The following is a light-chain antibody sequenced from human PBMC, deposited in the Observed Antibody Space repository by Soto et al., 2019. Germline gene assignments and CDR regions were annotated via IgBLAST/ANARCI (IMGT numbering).Light chain of an antibody. V-gene: IGLV2-23*02. CDR1: SSDVGSYNL. J-gene: IGLJ7*01. CDR2: EVS. Sequence: QSALTQPASVSGSPGQSITISCTGTSSDVGSYNLVSWYQQHPGKAPKLMIYEVSKRPSGVSNRFSGSKSGNTASLTISGLQAEDEADYYCCSYAGSSTLFGGGTQLTVL. CDR3: CSYAGSSTL.